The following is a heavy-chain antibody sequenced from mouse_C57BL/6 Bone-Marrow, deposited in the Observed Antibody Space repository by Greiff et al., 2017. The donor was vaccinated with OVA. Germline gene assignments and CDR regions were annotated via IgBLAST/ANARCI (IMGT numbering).Heavy chain of an antibody. CDR2: INPSSGYT. D-gene: IGHD1-1*01. V-gene: IGHV1-7*01. CDR1: GYTFTSYW. Sequence: QVQLQQSGAELAKPGASVKLSCKASGYTFTSYWMHWVKQRPGQGLEWFGYINPSSGYTKYNQKFKDKATLTADKSSSTAYMQLSSLTYEDSAVYYCATPQFITTVVGYFDVWGTGTTVTVSS. J-gene: IGHJ1*03. CDR3: ATPQFITTVVGYFDV.